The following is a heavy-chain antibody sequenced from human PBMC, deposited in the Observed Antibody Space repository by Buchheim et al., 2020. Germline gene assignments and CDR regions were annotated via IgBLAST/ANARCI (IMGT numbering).Heavy chain of an antibody. CDR2: IYPHDADA. CDR1: GYSFDTYW. CDR3: VRRTLILPSMGWFDP. V-gene: IGHV5-51*01. J-gene: IGHJ5*02. Sequence: EVRLVQSGAEVKKAGESLTISCKGSGYSFDTYWIGWVRQMPGKGLEWMGIIYPHDADARSSPSPQGRVTISADKSINTAYLQWDSLRASDTAIYYCVRRTLILPSMGWFDPWGQGTL. D-gene: IGHD2/OR15-2a*01.